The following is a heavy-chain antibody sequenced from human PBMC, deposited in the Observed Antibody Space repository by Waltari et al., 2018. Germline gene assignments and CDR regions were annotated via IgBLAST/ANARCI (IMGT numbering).Heavy chain of an antibody. D-gene: IGHD3-10*01. J-gene: IGHJ6*02. V-gene: IGHV4-59*01. CDR1: GGSISSYY. Sequence: QVQLQESGPGLVKPSETLSLTCTVSGGSISSYYWSWIRQPPGTGLEWIGYIYYSGSTNYNPSLKSRVTISVDTSKNQFSLKLSSVTAADTAVYYCARVPYGSGSDYYYYYGMDVWGQGTTVTVSS. CDR2: IYYSGST. CDR3: ARVPYGSGSDYYYYYGMDV.